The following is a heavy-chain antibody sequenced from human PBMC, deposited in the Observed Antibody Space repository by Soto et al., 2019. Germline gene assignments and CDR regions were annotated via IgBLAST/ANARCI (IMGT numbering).Heavy chain of an antibody. V-gene: IGHV3-33*01. J-gene: IGHJ5*02. CDR1: GFTFSSYG. D-gene: IGHD3-9*01. Sequence: GGSLRLSCAASGFTFSSYGMHWVRQAPGKGLEWVAVIWYDGSNKYYADSVKGRFTISRDNSKNTLYLQMNSLRAEDTAVYYSARETDILTGYPLDPSGQGPLVTVSS. CDR2: IWYDGSNK. CDR3: ARETDILTGYPLDP.